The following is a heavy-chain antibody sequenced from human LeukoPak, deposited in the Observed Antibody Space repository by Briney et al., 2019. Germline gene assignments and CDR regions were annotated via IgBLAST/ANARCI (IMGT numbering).Heavy chain of an antibody. CDR3: ARDHQVSYFDY. D-gene: IGHD6-6*01. J-gene: IGHJ4*02. V-gene: IGHV3-30*04. CDR1: GFTFSASS. CDR2: ISDDGSNE. Sequence: GGSLRLTCAASGFTFSASSMHWVRQAPGKGLEWVALISDDGSNESFADSVKGRFTISRDNSKNTLYLQMNSLRADDTAVYYCARDHQVSYFDYWGQGTLVTVSS.